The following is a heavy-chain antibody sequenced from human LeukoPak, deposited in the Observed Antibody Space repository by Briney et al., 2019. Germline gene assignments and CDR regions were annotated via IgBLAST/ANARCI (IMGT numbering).Heavy chain of an antibody. CDR1: GYTFTSYY. Sequence: ASVKVSCKASGYTFTSYYMHWVRQAPGQGLEWMGTINPSGGSTTYAQKFQGRVTMTRDTSTRTVYMELRNLRSEDTAVYYCARDHATIGKYDYWGQGTLVTVSS. CDR3: ARDHATIGKYDY. D-gene: IGHD3-9*01. V-gene: IGHV1-46*01. CDR2: INPSGGST. J-gene: IGHJ4*02.